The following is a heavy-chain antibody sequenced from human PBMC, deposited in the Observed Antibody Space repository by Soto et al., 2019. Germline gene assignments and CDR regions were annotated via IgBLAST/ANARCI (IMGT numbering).Heavy chain of an antibody. J-gene: IGHJ4*02. D-gene: IGHD1-1*01. CDR2: ISAHNDNT. Sequence: QVHLVQSGAEVKKPGASVKVSCKCSGYTFTSYGITWVRQAPGQGLEWMGWISAHNDNTDYAQKLQGRVTVTRDTSPSTAYMELRSQRSDDTAVYYCARGRYGDYWGQGALVTVSS. V-gene: IGHV1-18*01. CDR1: GYTFTSYG. CDR3: ARGRYGDY.